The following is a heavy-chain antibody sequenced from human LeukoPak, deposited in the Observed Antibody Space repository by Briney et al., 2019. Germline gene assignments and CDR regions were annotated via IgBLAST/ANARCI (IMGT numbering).Heavy chain of an antibody. V-gene: IGHV4-61*02. Sequence: SETLSLTRTVSGGSITSGSYYWGWIRQPAGKGLEWIGRVYTSGNTNYNPSLKSRLTISLDTSNNQFSLRLSSVTAADTAVYYCARGRYDLVAWFDPWGQGTLVTASS. CDR3: ARGRYDLVAWFDP. CDR2: VYTSGNT. D-gene: IGHD3-3*01. J-gene: IGHJ5*02. CDR1: GGSITSGSYY.